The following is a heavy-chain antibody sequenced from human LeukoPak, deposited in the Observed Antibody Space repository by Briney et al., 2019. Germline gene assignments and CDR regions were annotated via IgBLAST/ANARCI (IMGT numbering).Heavy chain of an antibody. CDR2: LSGSGITT. J-gene: IGHJ4*01. CDR1: GFTFSNSA. CDR3: AKGIYSSGWSYFDY. D-gene: IGHD6-19*01. Sequence: PGGSLRPSCAASGFTFSNSAMSWVRQAPGKGLEWVSTLSGSGITTYYADSVKGRFIISRDNSKNTLYLQMNSLRAEDTAVYYCAKGIYSSGWSYFDYWGHGTLVTVSS. V-gene: IGHV3-23*01.